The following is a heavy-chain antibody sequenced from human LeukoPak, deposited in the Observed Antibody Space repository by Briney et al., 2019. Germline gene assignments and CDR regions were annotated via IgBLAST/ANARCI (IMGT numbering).Heavy chain of an antibody. J-gene: IGHJ4*02. Sequence: GGSLRLSCIASGFTFGDYAMSWVRQAPGKGLEWVGFIRNKAYGGTTEYAASVKDRFTISRDDPKSIAYLQMNSLKTEDIAVYYCTREYYYGSGSYDYWGQGTLVTVSS. CDR1: GFTFGDYA. V-gene: IGHV3-49*04. D-gene: IGHD3-10*01. CDR2: IRNKAYGGTT. CDR3: TREYYYGSGSYDY.